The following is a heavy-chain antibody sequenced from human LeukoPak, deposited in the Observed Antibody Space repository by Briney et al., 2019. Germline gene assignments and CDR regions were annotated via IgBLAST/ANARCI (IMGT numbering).Heavy chain of an antibody. CDR3: ARRTMIVVKFDY. D-gene: IGHD3-22*01. CDR2: IYYSGST. J-gene: IGHJ4*02. CDR1: GGSISSSSYY. V-gene: IGHV4-39*07. Sequence: SETLSLTCTVSGGSISSSSYYWGWIRQPPGKGLEWIGGIYYSGSTYYNPSLKSRVTISVDTSKNQFSLKLSSVTAADTAVYYCARRTMIVVKFDYWGQGTLVTVSS.